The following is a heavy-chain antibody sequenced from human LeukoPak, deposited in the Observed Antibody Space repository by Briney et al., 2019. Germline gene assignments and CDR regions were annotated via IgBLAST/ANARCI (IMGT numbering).Heavy chain of an antibody. V-gene: IGHV1-69*01. Sequence: SVKVSCKASGGTFSSYAISWVRQAPGQGLEWMGGIIPIFGTANYAQKFQGRVTITADESTSTAYMELSSLRSEDTAVYYCASGPSPYYDYVWGSYRYAYFDYWGQGTLVTVSS. CDR1: GGTFSSYA. D-gene: IGHD3-16*02. CDR2: IIPIFGTA. CDR3: ASGPSPYYDYVWGSYRYAYFDY. J-gene: IGHJ4*02.